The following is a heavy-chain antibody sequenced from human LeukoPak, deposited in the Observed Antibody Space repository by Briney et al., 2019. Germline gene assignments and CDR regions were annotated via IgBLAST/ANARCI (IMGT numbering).Heavy chain of an antibody. Sequence: SETLSLTCTVSGGSISSSSYYWGWIRQPPGKGLEWIGSIYYSGSTYYNPSLKSRVTISVDTSKNQFSLKLSSVTAADTAVYYCARGRKLQAPSYYYYYGMDVWGQGTTVTVSS. CDR1: GGSISSSSYY. V-gene: IGHV4-39*01. CDR3: ARGRKLQAPSYYYYYGMDV. J-gene: IGHJ6*02. CDR2: IYYSGST. D-gene: IGHD1-14*01.